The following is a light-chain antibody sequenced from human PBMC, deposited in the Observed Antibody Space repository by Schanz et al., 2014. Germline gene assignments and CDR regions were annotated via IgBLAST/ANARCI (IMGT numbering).Light chain of an antibody. Sequence: DVQMTQTPSSLSASIGDRVTITCRASQSTSTYVNWYQQKPGKAPKLLIYAASSLQSGVPSRFSGSGSGTDFTLAISSLQLEDLATCYCQQSNRVPCAFGPGTKVNSK. J-gene: IGKJ3*01. CDR1: QSTSTY. CDR3: QQSNRVPCA. V-gene: IGKV1-39*01. CDR2: AAS.